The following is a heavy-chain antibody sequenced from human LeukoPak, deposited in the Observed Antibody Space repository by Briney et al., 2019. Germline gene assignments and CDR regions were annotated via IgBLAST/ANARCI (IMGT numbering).Heavy chain of an antibody. CDR1: GGTFSSYA. V-gene: IGHV1-69*13. D-gene: IGHD2-2*01. J-gene: IGHJ3*02. CDR2: IIPIFGTA. Sequence: SVKVSCKASGGTFSSYAISWVRQAPGQGLEWMGGIIPIFGTANYAQKFQGRVTITADESTSTAYMELSSLRSEDTAVYYCASHNCSSTSSYLLNAFDIWGQGTMVTVSS. CDR3: ASHNCSSTSSYLLNAFDI.